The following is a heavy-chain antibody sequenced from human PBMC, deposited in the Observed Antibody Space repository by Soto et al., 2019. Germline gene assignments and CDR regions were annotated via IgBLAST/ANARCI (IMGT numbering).Heavy chain of an antibody. CDR1: SVSNAW. CDR3: TTHSSGYYYPAFDI. Sequence: SVSNAWMNWVRQAPGKGLEWVGRIKSKTDGGTTDYAAPVKGRFTISREDSKNTLYMQMNSLKTEDTAVYYRTTHSSGYYYPAFDIWGQGTMVTVSS. CDR2: IKSKTDGGTT. V-gene: IGHV3-15*07. D-gene: IGHD3-22*01. J-gene: IGHJ3*02.